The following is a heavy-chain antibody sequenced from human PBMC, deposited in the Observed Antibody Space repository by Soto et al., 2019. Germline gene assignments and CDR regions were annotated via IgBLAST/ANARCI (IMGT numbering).Heavy chain of an antibody. CDR1: GYSVTSSG. CDR2: ISAYNGNT. CDR3: ARDPPHDIWSGYYGVDD. J-gene: IGHJ4*02. Sequence: KGYWPSSGYSVTSSGSGWGRKDPGQLLEWMGWISAYNGNTNYAQKLQGRVTMTTDTSTSTAYMELRSLRSDDTAVYYCARDPPHDIWSGYYGVDDWGQGAQVTVSS. V-gene: IGHV1-18*01. D-gene: IGHD3-3*01.